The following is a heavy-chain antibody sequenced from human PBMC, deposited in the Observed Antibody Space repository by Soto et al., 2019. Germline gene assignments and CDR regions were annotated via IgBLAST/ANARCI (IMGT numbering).Heavy chain of an antibody. V-gene: IGHV1-2*02. Sequence: ASVKVSCKASGFSFTGYYIHWLRQAPGQGLEWMGWINAHSGGTEYAQKFQGRVTSTRDTSIATAYLTLTSLTSDDTALYYCAKDLTRQLAYWLDPWGQGTQVTVSS. CDR3: AKDLTRQLAYWLDP. CDR2: INAHSGGT. D-gene: IGHD6-6*01. J-gene: IGHJ5*02. CDR1: GFSFTGYY.